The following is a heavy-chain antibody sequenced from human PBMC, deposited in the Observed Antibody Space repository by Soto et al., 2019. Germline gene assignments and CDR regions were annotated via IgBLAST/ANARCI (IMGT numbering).Heavy chain of an antibody. V-gene: IGHV4-4*02. CDR3: ARAAMGGSSWPFDY. J-gene: IGHJ4*02. Sequence: PSETLSLTCAVSGVSISSSIWCSWVRQPPGKGLEWIGEIYHSGSTNYNPSLKSRVTISVDKSKNQFSLKLSSVTAADTAVYYCARAAMGGSSWPFDYWGQGTLVTVS. CDR1: GVSISSSIW. CDR2: IYHSGST. D-gene: IGHD6-13*01.